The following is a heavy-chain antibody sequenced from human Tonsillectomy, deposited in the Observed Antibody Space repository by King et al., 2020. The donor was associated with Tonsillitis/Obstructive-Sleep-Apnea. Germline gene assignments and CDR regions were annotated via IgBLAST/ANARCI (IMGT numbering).Heavy chain of an antibody. CDR2: ISYDGSNG. CDR1: GFTFSTYA. Sequence: QLVQSGGGVVQPGRSLRLSCAASGFTFSTYALHWVRQAPGKGLEWVAVISYDGSNGYYADSVKGRFTISRDNSKNTLYLQMNSLRAEDTAVYYCARAGGMYCSSTSCSRVDVWGQGTTVTVSS. D-gene: IGHD2-2*01. V-gene: IGHV3-30*04. J-gene: IGHJ6*02. CDR3: ARAGGMYCSSTSCSRVDV.